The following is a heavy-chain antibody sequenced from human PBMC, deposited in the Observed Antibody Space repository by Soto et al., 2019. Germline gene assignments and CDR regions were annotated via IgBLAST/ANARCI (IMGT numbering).Heavy chain of an antibody. CDR1: GGSITGYY. V-gene: IGHV4-59*01. CDR2: IYYSGST. CDR3: ARDSGSGSYYGMDV. Sequence: SETLSLTCTVSGGSITGYYWSWIRQPPGKGLEWIGYIYYSGSTNYNPSLESRVTISVDTSKNQFSLNLSSVTAADTAVYYCARDSGSGSYYGMDVWGQGTTVTVSS. D-gene: IGHD3-10*01. J-gene: IGHJ6*02.